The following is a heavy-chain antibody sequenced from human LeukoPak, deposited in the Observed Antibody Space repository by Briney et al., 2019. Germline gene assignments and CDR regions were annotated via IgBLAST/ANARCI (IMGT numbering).Heavy chain of an antibody. CDR2: ISSNGGST. Sequence: GGSLRLSCSASGFTFSSYAMHWVRQAPGKGLEYVSAISSNGGSTYYADSVKGRFTISRDNSKNTLYLQMSSLRAEDTAVYYCAKGSSDSWYSALGYWGQGTLVTVSS. CDR1: GFTFSSYA. J-gene: IGHJ4*02. V-gene: IGHV3-64D*09. CDR3: AKGSSDSWYSALGY. D-gene: IGHD3-22*01.